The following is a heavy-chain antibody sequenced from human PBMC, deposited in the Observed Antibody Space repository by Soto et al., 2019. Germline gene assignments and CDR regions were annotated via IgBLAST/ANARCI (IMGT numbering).Heavy chain of an antibody. D-gene: IGHD2-21*02. CDR2: ISGSGGST. V-gene: IGHV3-23*01. Sequence: GGSLRLSCAASGFTFSSYAMSWVRQAPGKGLEWVSAISGSGGSTYYADSVKGRFTISRDNSKNTLYLQMNSLRAEDTAIYYCAKDRFHVVVTVSIFDPWGQGTLVTVSS. CDR3: AKDRFHVVVTVSIFDP. CDR1: GFTFSSYA. J-gene: IGHJ5*02.